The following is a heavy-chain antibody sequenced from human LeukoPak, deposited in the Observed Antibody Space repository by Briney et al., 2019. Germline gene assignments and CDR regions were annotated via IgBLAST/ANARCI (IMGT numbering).Heavy chain of an antibody. J-gene: IGHJ4*02. D-gene: IGHD4-17*01. V-gene: IGHV3-53*01. Sequence: GGSLRLSCAASGFIVSSNYMSWVRQAPGKGLEWVSVIYSGGSTYFADSVKGRFTISRDNSKNTLYLQMNSLRAEDTAVYYCARHPYGDYEGIFDYWGQGTLVTVSS. CDR1: GFIVSSNY. CDR3: ARHPYGDYEGIFDY. CDR2: IYSGGST.